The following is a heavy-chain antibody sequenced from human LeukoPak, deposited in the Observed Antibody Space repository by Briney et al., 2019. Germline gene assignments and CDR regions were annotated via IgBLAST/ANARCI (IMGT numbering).Heavy chain of an antibody. CDR1: GFTFSNYW. CDR3: ARADIVVVPAAYYYYYYMDV. D-gene: IGHD2-2*01. J-gene: IGHJ6*03. Sequence: PGGSLRLSCAASGFTFSNYWMSWVRQAPGKGLEWVANIKQDGSEKYYVDSVKGRFTISRDNAKNSLYLQMNSLRAEDTAVYYCARADIVVVPAAYYYYYYMDVWGKGTTVTVSS. CDR2: IKQDGSEK. V-gene: IGHV3-7*01.